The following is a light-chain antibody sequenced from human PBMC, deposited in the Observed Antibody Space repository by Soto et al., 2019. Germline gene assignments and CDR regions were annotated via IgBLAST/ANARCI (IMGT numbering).Light chain of an antibody. CDR2: DVS. J-gene: IGLJ1*01. CDR1: SSDVGNYIF. Sequence: SALTQPRSVSGSPGQSVTLSCTGTSSDVGNYIFVSWYQQYPGKAPKLLIYDVSRRPSGVPDRFSGSKSGNTASLTISGLQPEDEAEYYCCSYTSSSPFVFGTGTKVTVL. V-gene: IGLV2-11*01. CDR3: CSYTSSSPFV.